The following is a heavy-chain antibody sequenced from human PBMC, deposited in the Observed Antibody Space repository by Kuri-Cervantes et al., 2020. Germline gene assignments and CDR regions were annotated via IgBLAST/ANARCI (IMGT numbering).Heavy chain of an antibody. V-gene: IGHV4-34*01. CDR3: SRDKYIDFDYTAD. CDR1: GGSFSGYY. D-gene: IGHD4-11*01. J-gene: IGHJ4*02. Sequence: SETLSLTCAVYGGSFSGYYWSWLRQPPGKGLEWIGEINHSGSTYYNPSLKSRVTISVDQTRNQFSLKLSSVTAADTAVYYCSRDKYIDFDYTADWGQGTLVTDSS. CDR2: INHSGST.